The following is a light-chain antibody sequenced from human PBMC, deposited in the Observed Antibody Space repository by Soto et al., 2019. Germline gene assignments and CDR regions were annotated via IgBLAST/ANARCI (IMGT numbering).Light chain of an antibody. CDR1: SSDVGDYNY. V-gene: IGLV2-8*01. CDR3: SSYAGSNNVL. J-gene: IGLJ2*01. CDR2: EVS. Sequence: QSVLTQPPSASGSPGQSVTISWTGTSSDVGDYNYVSWYQQHPGKAPKLMIYEVSKRPSGVPDRFSGSKSGNTASLTVSGLQAEDEVDYYCSSYAGSNNVLFGGGTKVTGL.